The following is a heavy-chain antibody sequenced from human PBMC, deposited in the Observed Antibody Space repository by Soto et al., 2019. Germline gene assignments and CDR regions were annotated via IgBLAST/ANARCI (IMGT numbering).Heavy chain of an antibody. CDR2: ISAYNGNI. CDR3: ARRARDSSGSQGFWFDP. D-gene: IGHD3-22*01. J-gene: IGHJ5*02. Sequence: QAQLVQSGAEVKKPGASVKVSCKASGYTFTSYGISWVRQAPGQGLEWMGWISAYNGNINYAQKLQGRVTMTTDTSTSTAYMELRSLRSDDTAVYYCARRARDSSGSQGFWFDPWGQGTLVTVSS. CDR1: GYTFTSYG. V-gene: IGHV1-18*04.